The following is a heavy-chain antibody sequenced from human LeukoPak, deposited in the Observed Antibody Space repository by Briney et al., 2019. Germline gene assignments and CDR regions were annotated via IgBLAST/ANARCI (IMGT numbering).Heavy chain of an antibody. J-gene: IGHJ6*03. V-gene: IGHV4-59*11. CDR1: GGSISSHY. CDR3: GRDALVGYFSYYYMDV. CDR2: ISNGGST. D-gene: IGHD2-15*01. Sequence: SETLSLTCTVSGGSISSHYWTWIRQSPVKGLEWIGDISNGGSTSYNPSLKSRVTISIDTSKNQFSLKLSSVTAADTAVYYCGRDALVGYFSYYYMDVWGKGTTVTVSS.